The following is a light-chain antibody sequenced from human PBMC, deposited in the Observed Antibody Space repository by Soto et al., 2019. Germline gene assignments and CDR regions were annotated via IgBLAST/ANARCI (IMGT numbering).Light chain of an antibody. CDR2: DAS. CDR1: QSISSGY. V-gene: IGKV3D-20*01. Sequence: EIVLTQSPVTLSLSPGERATLSCGASQSISSGYLAWYQQKPGLAPRLLIYDASNRATGIPGRFSGSGSGTDFTLTISRLEPEDFAVYYCQQYGSSPLTFGGGTKVEI. J-gene: IGKJ4*01. CDR3: QQYGSSPLT.